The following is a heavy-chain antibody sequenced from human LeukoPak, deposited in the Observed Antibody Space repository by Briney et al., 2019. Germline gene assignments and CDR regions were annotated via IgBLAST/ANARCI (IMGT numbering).Heavy chain of an antibody. CDR3: ARDHRTIAYCGGDCYSGAFDI. J-gene: IGHJ3*02. V-gene: IGHV1-69*01. CDR1: GGTFSSYA. D-gene: IGHD2-21*02. Sequence: SVKVSCKASGGTFSSYAISWVRQAPGQGLEWMGGIIPIFGTANYAQKFQGRVTITADESTSTAYMELSSLRSEDTAVYYCARDHRTIAYCGGDCYSGAFDIWGQGTMVTVSS. CDR2: IIPIFGTA.